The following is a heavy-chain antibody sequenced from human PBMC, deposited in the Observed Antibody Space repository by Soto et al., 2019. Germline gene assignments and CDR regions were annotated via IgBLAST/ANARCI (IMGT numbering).Heavy chain of an antibody. CDR3: ARNQLLQGDYYYGMDV. V-gene: IGHV1-69*01. D-gene: IGHD2-2*01. Sequence: QVQLVQSGAEVKKPGSSVKVSCKPSGGTLSTYAISWVRQAPGQGLEWMGGIIPILHTTSKAQNFQHRVTITADESTGTVYMELSSLTSADTAVYYCARNQLLQGDYYYGMDVWGQGTTVTVSS. CDR2: IIPILHTT. CDR1: GGTLSTYA. J-gene: IGHJ6*02.